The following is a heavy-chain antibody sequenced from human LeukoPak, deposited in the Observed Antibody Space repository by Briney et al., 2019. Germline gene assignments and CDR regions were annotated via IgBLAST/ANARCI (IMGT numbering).Heavy chain of an antibody. Sequence: ASVKVSCRPSGYTFNSYGITWVRQAPGQGLEWMGWISAYNGNTNYTQKLQGRVTMTTDTSTSTAYMELRSLRSDDTAVYYCARAGTIFGVVDAFDIWGQGTMVTVSS. J-gene: IGHJ3*02. V-gene: IGHV1-18*01. CDR2: ISAYNGNT. D-gene: IGHD3-3*01. CDR3: ARAGTIFGVVDAFDI. CDR1: GYTFNSYG.